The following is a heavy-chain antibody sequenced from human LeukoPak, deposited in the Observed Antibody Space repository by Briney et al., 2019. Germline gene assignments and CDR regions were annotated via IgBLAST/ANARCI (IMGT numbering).Heavy chain of an antibody. CDR1: GFTVSSNY. J-gene: IGHJ5*02. CDR2: IDSSGST. Sequence: PGGSLRLSCAASGFTVSSNYMSWVRQAPEKGLEWVSVIDSSGSTYYADSVNGRFTISRDNSKNTLYLQMNSLRAEDTAVYYCARGYSSGGGPFDRWGQGALFTVSS. V-gene: IGHV3-53*01. CDR3: ARGYSSGGGPFDR. D-gene: IGHD6-19*01.